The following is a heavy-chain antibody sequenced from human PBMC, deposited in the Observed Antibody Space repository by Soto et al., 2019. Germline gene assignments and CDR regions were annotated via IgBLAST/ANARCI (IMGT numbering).Heavy chain of an antibody. Sequence: ASVKVSCKASGGTFSSYAISWVRQAPGQGLEWMGGIIPIFGTANYAQKFQGRVTITADESTSTAYMELSSLRSEDTAVYYCASPSMVYAKYYYYYGMDVWGQGTTVTVSS. J-gene: IGHJ6*02. V-gene: IGHV1-69*13. CDR3: ASPSMVYAKYYYYYGMDV. D-gene: IGHD2-8*01. CDR1: GGTFSSYA. CDR2: IIPIFGTA.